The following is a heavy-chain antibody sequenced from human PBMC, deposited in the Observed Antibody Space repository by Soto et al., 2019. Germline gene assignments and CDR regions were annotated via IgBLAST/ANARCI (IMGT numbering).Heavy chain of an antibody. CDR3: SRAYYSSGWYWAFYI. V-gene: IGHV4-34*01. CDR2: INHRGST. CDR1: GGSFSGYY. D-gene: IGHD6-19*01. Sequence: SETLSLTCAVYGGSFSGYYWSWIRQPPGKGLEWIGEINHRGSTNYNPSLKSRVTISIDTSKNQFSLKLSSVTAADTALYYCSRAYYSSGWYWAFYIRGQGTMVTVS. J-gene: IGHJ3*02.